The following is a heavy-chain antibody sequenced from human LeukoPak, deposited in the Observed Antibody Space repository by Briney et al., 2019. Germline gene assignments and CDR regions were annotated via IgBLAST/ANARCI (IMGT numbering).Heavy chain of an antibody. V-gene: IGHV1-18*01. D-gene: IGHD6-6*01. CDR1: GYTFISFG. J-gene: IGHJ4*02. CDR3: VRDLNSAARSFFDY. CDR2: ISGYTGNT. Sequence: ASVKVSCKASGYTFISFGISWVRQAPGQGPEWMGWISGYTGNTDYAQKFQGRVTMTTDTSTSTVCMDLRSLRSDDTAVYYCVRDLNSAARSFFDYWGQGTQVTVSS.